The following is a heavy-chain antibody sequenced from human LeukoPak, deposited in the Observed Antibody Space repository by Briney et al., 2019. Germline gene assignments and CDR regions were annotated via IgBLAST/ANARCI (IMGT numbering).Heavy chain of an antibody. CDR1: GFTFSNYA. CDR2: ISYDGSNK. J-gene: IGHJ3*02. Sequence: PGGSLRLSCAASGFTFSNYAIHWVRQAPGEGLEWVAVISYDGSNKYYADSVKGRFTISRDNAKNSLYLQMNSLRAEDTAVYYCATWGYDAFDIWGQGTMVTVSS. V-gene: IGHV3-30-3*01. D-gene: IGHD7-27*01. CDR3: ATWGYDAFDI.